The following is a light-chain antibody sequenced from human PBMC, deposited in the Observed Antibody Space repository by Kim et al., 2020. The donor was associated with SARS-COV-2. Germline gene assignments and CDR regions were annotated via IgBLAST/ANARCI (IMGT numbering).Light chain of an antibody. Sequence: GASVKLTCTLSSGHSSYAIAWHQQQPEKGPRYLMKLNSDGSHSKGDGIPDRFSGSSSGAERYLTISSLQSEDEADYYCQTWGTGIPFGGGTQLTV. CDR2: LNSDGSH. J-gene: IGLJ2*01. CDR1: SGHSSYA. V-gene: IGLV4-69*01. CDR3: QTWGTGIP.